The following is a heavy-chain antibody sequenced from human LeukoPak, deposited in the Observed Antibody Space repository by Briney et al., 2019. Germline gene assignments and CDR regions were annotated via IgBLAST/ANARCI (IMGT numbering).Heavy chain of an antibody. CDR3: ARGRSSSWYPGDY. CDR2: IYYSGST. J-gene: IGHJ4*02. CDR1: GGSISSYY. D-gene: IGHD6-13*01. V-gene: IGHV4-59*01. Sequence: SETLSLTCTVSGGSISSYYWSWIRQPPGKGLEWIGYIYYSGSTNYNPSLKSRVTISVDTTKNQFSLKLSSVTAADTAVYYCARGRSSSWYPGDYWGQGTLVTVSS.